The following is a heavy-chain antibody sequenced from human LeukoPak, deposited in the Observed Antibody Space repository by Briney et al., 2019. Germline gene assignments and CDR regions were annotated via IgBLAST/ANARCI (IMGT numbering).Heavy chain of an antibody. V-gene: IGHV5-51*01. CDR3: ARRPYSSASREAWFDP. CDR2: IYPGDSNT. CDR1: GYSFTSYW. J-gene: IGHJ5*02. Sequence: GESLKISCKGSGYSFTSYWIGWVRQMPGKGLEYMGFIYPGDSNTRYSPSFQGQVTISADRSISTAYLQWSSLKASDTAMYYCARRPYSSASREAWFDPWGQGTLVTVSS. D-gene: IGHD6-6*01.